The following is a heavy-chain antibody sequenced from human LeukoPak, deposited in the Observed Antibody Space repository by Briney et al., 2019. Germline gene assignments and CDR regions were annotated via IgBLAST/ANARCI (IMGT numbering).Heavy chain of an antibody. J-gene: IGHJ1*01. Sequence: SVNVSCKASGYTFTRYYMHWVRQAPGRGREGMGGINPNSGGTNYAQKFQGRVTMTRDTSISTAYMELSRLRSDDTAVYYCARDRTLMGAGYFQHWGQGTLVTVSS. V-gene: IGHV1-2*02. CDR2: INPNSGGT. CDR1: GYTFTRYY. D-gene: IGHD2-15*01. CDR3: ARDRTLMGAGYFQH.